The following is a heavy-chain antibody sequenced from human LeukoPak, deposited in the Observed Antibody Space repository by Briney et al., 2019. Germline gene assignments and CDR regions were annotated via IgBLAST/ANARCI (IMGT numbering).Heavy chain of an antibody. V-gene: IGHV1-2*02. CDR2: INPNSGGT. CDR3: ARGYFGVVIKDYYMDV. D-gene: IGHD3-3*01. CDR1: GYTFTGYY. Sequence: ASVKVSCKASGYTFTGYYMHWVRQAPGQGLEWMGWINPNSGGTNYAQKFQGRVTMTRDTSISTAYMELSRLRSDDTAVYYCARGYFGVVIKDYYMDVWGKGTTVTVSS. J-gene: IGHJ6*03.